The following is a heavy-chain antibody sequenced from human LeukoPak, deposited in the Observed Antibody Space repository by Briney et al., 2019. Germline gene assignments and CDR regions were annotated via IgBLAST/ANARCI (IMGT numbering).Heavy chain of an antibody. CDR3: ARDRGKDYFGD. Sequence: GGSLRLSCVTSGLTFTKHGFHWLRQAADKGLEWVAFVRNDGFDTYHSNSVKGRFSISRDDSKNTVYLQMNSLRAEDTALYYCARDRGKDYFGDWGQGTQVTVSS. CDR2: VRNDGFDT. CDR1: GLTFTKHG. J-gene: IGHJ4*02. V-gene: IGHV3-30*02. D-gene: IGHD4-23*01.